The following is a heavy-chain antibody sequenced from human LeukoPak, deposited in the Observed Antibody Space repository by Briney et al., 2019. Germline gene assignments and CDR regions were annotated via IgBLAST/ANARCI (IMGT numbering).Heavy chain of an antibody. CDR3: ARVICSGGCCYSVGSGAFDI. CDR2: IYSGGST. J-gene: IGHJ3*02. D-gene: IGHD2-15*01. V-gene: IGHV3-53*01. CDR1: GFTVSSNY. Sequence: GSLRLSCAASGFTVSSNYMSWVRQAPGKGLEWVSVIYSGGSTYYADSVKGRFTISRDNSKNTLYLQMNSLRAEDTAVYYCARVICSGGCCYSVGSGAFDIWGQGTMVTVSS.